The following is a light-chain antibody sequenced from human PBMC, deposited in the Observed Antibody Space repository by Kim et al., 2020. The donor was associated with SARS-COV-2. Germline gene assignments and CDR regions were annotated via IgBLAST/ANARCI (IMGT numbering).Light chain of an antibody. Sequence: DIVMTQSPATLSLSPGERATLSCRASQSVRSNLAWYQQKPGQAPRLLMYDASTRATAIPARFSGSGSGTEFTLTISSLHSEDFAVYYCQQYNNWPQTFGQGIKLEI. J-gene: IGKJ2*01. V-gene: IGKV3-15*01. CDR2: DAS. CDR3: QQYNNWPQT. CDR1: QSVRSN.